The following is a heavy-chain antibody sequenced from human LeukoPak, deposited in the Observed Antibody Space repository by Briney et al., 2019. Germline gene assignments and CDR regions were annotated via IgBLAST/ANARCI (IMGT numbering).Heavy chain of an antibody. CDR1: GGSFSGYY. J-gene: IGHJ4*02. CDR2: INHSGST. CDR3: ARVLAAAGRGGFDY. Sequence: PSETLSLTCAVYGGSFSGYYGSWIRQPPGKGLEWIGEINHSGSTNYNPSLKSRVTISVDTSKNQFSLKLSSVTAADTAVYYCARVLAAAGRGGFDYWGQGTLVTVSS. D-gene: IGHD6-13*01. V-gene: IGHV4-34*01.